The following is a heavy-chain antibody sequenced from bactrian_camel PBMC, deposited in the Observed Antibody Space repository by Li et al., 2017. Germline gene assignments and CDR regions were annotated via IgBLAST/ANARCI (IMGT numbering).Heavy chain of an antibody. CDR1: SGSSSRYC. CDR2: IAPDGRT. Sequence: QLVESGGGSVQAGGSLRPSCTVASGSSSRYCMRWFRQATGKERERVAIIAPDGRTTYALSVKGRFTISKDNVKNTLYLQMNSLKTEDTAMYYCAADPYMTCIPPNVPRFDFLGQGTQVTVS. V-gene: IGHV3S68*01. D-gene: IGHD3*01. J-gene: IGHJ4*01.